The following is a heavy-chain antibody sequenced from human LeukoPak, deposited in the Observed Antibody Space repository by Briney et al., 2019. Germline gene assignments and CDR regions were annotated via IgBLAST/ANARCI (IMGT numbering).Heavy chain of an antibody. Sequence: SETLSLTCAVSGGSFSGYYGSWIRQHPGKRLERIGEINHSGSTNYNPSLKSRVTISVDTSKNQFSLKLSSVTAADTAVYYCARGLRVRGPDYWGQGALVTVSS. CDR3: ARGLRVRGPDY. CDR2: INHSGST. D-gene: IGHD3-10*01. V-gene: IGHV4-34*01. J-gene: IGHJ4*02. CDR1: GGSFSGYY.